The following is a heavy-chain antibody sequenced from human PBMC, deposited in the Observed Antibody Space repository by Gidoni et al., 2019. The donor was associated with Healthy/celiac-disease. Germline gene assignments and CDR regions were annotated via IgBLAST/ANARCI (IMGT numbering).Heavy chain of an antibody. Sequence: QVQLVESGGGLVNPGGSLLLSSAASVFTFSDYYMSWLRQAPGKGLEWVSYISSSGSTIYYADSVKGRFTISRDNAKNSLYLQMNSLRAEDTAVYYCARAEGNWNVGAFDIWGQGTMVTVSS. CDR1: VFTFSDYY. J-gene: IGHJ3*02. CDR3: ARAEGNWNVGAFDI. V-gene: IGHV3-11*01. CDR2: ISSSGSTI. D-gene: IGHD1-1*01.